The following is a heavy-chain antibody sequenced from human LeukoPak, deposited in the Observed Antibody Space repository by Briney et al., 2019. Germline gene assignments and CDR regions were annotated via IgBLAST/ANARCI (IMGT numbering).Heavy chain of an antibody. CDR3: ARRAGAYSHPYDY. Sequence: GGSLRLSCEASGFTFSTHWMHWVRQVPGKGLVWISRISNDVISTISTSYADSVKGRFTISRDNSKNTLYLQMNSLRAEDTAVYYCARRAGAYSHPYDYWGQGTLVTVSS. J-gene: IGHJ4*02. CDR2: ISNDVISTIST. V-gene: IGHV3-74*01. CDR1: GFTFSTHW. D-gene: IGHD4/OR15-4a*01.